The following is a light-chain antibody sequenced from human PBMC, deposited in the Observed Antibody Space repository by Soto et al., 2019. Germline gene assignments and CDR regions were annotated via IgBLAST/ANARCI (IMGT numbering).Light chain of an antibody. CDR3: QNYNSVPWK. V-gene: IGKV1-27*01. CDR2: AAS. Sequence: DIQMTQSPSSLSASIGDRVTITCRASQGISNYLAWYQQKPGKSPRLLIYAASTLQSGVPSRFSGSGSGKDFTLTISSLQPEDVATFYCQNYNSVPWKFGQGTKVEI. CDR1: QGISNY. J-gene: IGKJ1*01.